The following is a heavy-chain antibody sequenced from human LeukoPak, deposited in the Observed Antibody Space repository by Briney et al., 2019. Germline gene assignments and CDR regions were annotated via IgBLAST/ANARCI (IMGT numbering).Heavy chain of an antibody. CDR1: GFTFSSHW. Sequence: GGSLRLSCAASGFTFSSHWMSWVRQAPGKGLEWVSAISGSGGSTYYADSVKGRFTISRDNSKNTLYLQMNSLRAEDTAVYYCAKGGHIAALYYYMDVWGKGTTVTVSS. V-gene: IGHV3-23*01. CDR3: AKGGHIAALYYYMDV. D-gene: IGHD6-6*01. J-gene: IGHJ6*03. CDR2: ISGSGGST.